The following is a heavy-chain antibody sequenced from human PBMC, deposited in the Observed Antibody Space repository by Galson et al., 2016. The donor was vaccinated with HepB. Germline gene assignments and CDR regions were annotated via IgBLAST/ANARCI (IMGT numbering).Heavy chain of an antibody. CDR2: ISSSSSYI. CDR3: ASGYSYGYFYY. J-gene: IGHJ4*02. V-gene: IGHV3-21*01. D-gene: IGHD5-18*01. CDR1: GFTFRSYS. Sequence: SLRLSCAASGFTFRSYSMNWVRQAPGKGLEWVSSISSSSSYIYYADSVKGRFTISRDNAKNSLYLQMNSLRAEDTAVYYCASGYSYGYFYYWGQGTLVTVSS.